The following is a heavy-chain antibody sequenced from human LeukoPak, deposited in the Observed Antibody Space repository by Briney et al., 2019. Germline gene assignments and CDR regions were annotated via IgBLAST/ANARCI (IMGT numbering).Heavy chain of an antibody. Sequence: GGSLRLSCAASGFTLSSYWMSWVRQAPGKGLEWVANIKHDGSEKYYVDSVKGRFTISRDNAKNSLYLQMNSLRAEDTAVYYCASRGDTSGYSYFDYWGQGTLVTVPS. CDR2: IKHDGSEK. CDR1: GFTLSSYW. V-gene: IGHV3-7*05. D-gene: IGHD3-22*01. CDR3: ASRGDTSGYSYFDY. J-gene: IGHJ4*02.